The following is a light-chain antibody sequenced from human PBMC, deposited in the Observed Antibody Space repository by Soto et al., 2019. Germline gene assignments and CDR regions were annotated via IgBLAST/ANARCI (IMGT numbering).Light chain of an antibody. CDR1: SSDVGGYNY. CDR2: EVS. J-gene: IGLJ1*01. CDR3: SPYAGSNSYV. Sequence: QSVLTQPPSASGSPGQSVTISCTGTSSDVGGYNYVSWYQQHPGKAPKLMIYEVSKRPSGVPDRFSGSKSGNTASLTVSGLQSEDEADYYCSPYAGSNSYVFGTGTKLTAL. V-gene: IGLV2-8*01.